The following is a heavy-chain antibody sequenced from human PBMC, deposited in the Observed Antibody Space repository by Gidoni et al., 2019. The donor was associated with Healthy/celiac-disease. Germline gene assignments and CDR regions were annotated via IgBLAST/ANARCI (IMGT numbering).Heavy chain of an antibody. V-gene: IGHV4-34*01. Sequence: QVQLQQWGAGLLKPSETLSLTCAVSGWSFRGYYWSWIRQPPGKGLEWIGEINHSGSTNYNPSLKSRVTISVDTSKNQFSLKLSSVTAADTAVYYCARVKRDLAARPRYFDYWGQGTLVTVSS. CDR1: GWSFRGYY. CDR3: ARVKRDLAARPRYFDY. CDR2: INHSGST. D-gene: IGHD6-6*01. J-gene: IGHJ4*02.